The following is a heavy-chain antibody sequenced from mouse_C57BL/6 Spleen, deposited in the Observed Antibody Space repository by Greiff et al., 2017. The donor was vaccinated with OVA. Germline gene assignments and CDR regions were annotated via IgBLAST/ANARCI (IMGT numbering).Heavy chain of an antibody. CDR3: ARIYYGNFFFDY. CDR1: GFTFSSYA. CDR2: ISDGGSYT. D-gene: IGHD2-1*01. J-gene: IGHJ2*01. V-gene: IGHV5-4*03. Sequence: EVMLVESGGGLVKPGGSLKLSCAASGFTFSSYAMSWVRQTPEKRLEWVATISDGGSYTYYPDNVKGRFTISRDNAKNNLYLQMSHLKSEDTAMDYCARIYYGNFFFDYWGQGTTLTVSS.